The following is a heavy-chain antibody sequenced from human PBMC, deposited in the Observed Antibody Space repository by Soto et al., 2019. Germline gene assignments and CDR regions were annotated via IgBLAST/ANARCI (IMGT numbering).Heavy chain of an antibody. CDR1: GFTFSSYA. CDR2: ISGSGGST. V-gene: IGHV3-23*01. D-gene: IGHD6-13*01. J-gene: IGHJ6*02. Sequence: GGSLRLSCAASGFTFSSYAMSWVRQAPGKGLEWVSAISGSGGSTYYADSVRGRFTISRDNSKNTLYLQMNSLRAEDTAVYYCARAAAGTHYYYGMDVWGQGTTVTVSS. CDR3: ARAAAGTHYYYGMDV.